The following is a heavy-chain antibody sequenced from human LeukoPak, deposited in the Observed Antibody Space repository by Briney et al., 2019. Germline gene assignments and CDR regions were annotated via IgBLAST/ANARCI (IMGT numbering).Heavy chain of an antibody. J-gene: IGHJ6*02. CDR3: ARDRLTMYYYDSSGYYYYYGMDV. CDR2: INPSGGST. Sequence: GASVKVSCKASGYTFTGYYMHWVRQAPGQGLEWMGIINPSGGSTSYAQKFQGRVTMTRDTSTSTVYMELSSLRSEDTAVYYCARDRLTMYYYDSSGYYYYYGMDVWGQGTTVTVSS. V-gene: IGHV1-46*01. CDR1: GYTFTGYY. D-gene: IGHD3-22*01.